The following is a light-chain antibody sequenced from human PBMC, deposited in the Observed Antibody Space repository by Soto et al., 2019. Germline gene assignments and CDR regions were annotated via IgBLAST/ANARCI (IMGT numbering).Light chain of an antibody. J-gene: IGKJ5*01. Sequence: IVMTQSPATLSVSPGERATLSCRASQSVSSNLAWYQQKPGQAPRLLIYGASTRAAGIPDRFSGSGSGTDFTLTTTRLEPEDSAVYFCQQYTGTPNTFGQGTRLEIK. V-gene: IGKV3D-15*01. CDR3: QQYTGTPNT. CDR1: QSVSSN. CDR2: GAS.